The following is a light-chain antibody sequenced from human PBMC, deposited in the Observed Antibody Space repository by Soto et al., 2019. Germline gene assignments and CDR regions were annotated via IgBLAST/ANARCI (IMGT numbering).Light chain of an antibody. V-gene: IGKV1-27*01. CDR3: QKCNSAPFT. CDR2: DAS. J-gene: IGKJ3*01. CDR1: VGISNF. Sequence: DIQMTQSPSYLFASVGDSVTITCRPSVGISNFVAWYQQRPGKVPKLLIRDASTLQSGVPSRFSGSGSETDFTLTISSLQPEDVATYFCQKCNSAPFTFGPGTKVDIK.